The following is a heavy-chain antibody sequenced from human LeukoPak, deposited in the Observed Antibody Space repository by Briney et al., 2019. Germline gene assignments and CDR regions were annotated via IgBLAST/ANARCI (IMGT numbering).Heavy chain of an antibody. CDR1: GYTFTSYD. D-gene: IGHD6-13*01. CDR2: MNPNSGNT. V-gene: IGHV1-8*01. J-gene: IGHJ4*02. CDR3: ARGHSSSWDRPLIALYDY. Sequence: SVKVSCKASGYTFTSYDINWVRQATGQGLEWMGWMNPNSGNTGYAQKFQGRVTMTRNTSMSTAYMELSSLRSEDTAVYYCARGHSSSWDRPLIALYDYWGQGTLVTVSS.